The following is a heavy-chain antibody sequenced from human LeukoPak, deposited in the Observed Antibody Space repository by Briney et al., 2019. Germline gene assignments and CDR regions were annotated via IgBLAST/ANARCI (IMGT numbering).Heavy chain of an antibody. CDR3: AKVYYGSGSYYDY. Sequence: GGSLRLSCAASGFTISSYAMSWVRQAPGKGLEWVSAISGSGGSTYYADSVKGRFTISRDNSKNTLYLQMNSLRAEDTAVYYCAKVYYGSGSYYDYWGQGTLVTVSS. V-gene: IGHV3-23*01. J-gene: IGHJ4*02. CDR2: ISGSGGST. CDR1: GFTISSYA. D-gene: IGHD3-10*01.